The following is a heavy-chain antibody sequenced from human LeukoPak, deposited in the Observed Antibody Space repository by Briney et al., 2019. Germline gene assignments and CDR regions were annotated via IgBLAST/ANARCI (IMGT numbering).Heavy chain of an antibody. CDR1: GFTFSSYW. D-gene: IGHD3-3*01. CDR3: ARASDFWSGYYEVRIFDY. V-gene: IGHV3-7*01. CDR2: IKQDGSEK. J-gene: IGHJ4*02. Sequence: GGSLRLSCAASGFTFSSYWMSWVRQAPGKGLEWVANIKQDGSEKYYVDSVKGRFTISRDNAKNLLYLQMNSPRAEDTAVYYCARASDFWSGYYEVRIFDYWGQGTLVTVSS.